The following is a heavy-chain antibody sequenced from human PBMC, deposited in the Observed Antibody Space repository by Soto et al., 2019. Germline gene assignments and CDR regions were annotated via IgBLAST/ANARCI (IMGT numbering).Heavy chain of an antibody. D-gene: IGHD3-22*01. CDR2: IYPGDSDT. V-gene: IGHV5-51*01. Sequence: EVQLVQSGAEVKKPGESLKISCKGSGYTFSSYWIGWVRQMPGKGLEWMGIIYPGDSDTRYSPSFQGQVTISADKSMSTVYLQWCSLKASDTAMYYCAITRDSSRQFFFDHWGQGTLVTVSS. CDR1: GYTFSSYW. J-gene: IGHJ4*02. CDR3: AITRDSSRQFFFDH.